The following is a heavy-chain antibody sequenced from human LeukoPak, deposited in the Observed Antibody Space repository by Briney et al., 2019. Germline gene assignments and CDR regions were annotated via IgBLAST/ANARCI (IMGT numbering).Heavy chain of an antibody. V-gene: IGHV3-11*06. CDR2: ISSSSSYT. D-gene: IGHD6-13*01. CDR1: GFTFSDYY. Sequence: PGGSLRLSCAASGFTFSDYYMSWIRQAPGKGLEWVSYISSSSSYTNYADSVKGRFTISRGNAKNSLYLQMNSLRAEDTAVYYCARYDSSMGWFDPWGQGTLVTVSS. J-gene: IGHJ5*02. CDR3: ARYDSSMGWFDP.